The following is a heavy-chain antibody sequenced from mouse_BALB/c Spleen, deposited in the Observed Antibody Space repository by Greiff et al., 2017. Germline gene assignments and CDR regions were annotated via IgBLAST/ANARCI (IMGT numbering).Heavy chain of an antibody. Sequence: VQLQQPGAELVKPGASVKLSCKASGYTFTSYYMYWVKQRPGQGLEWIGGINPSNGGTNFNEKFKSKATLTVDKSSSTAYMQLSSLTSEDSAVYYCAREDGGDYWGQGTTLTVSS. J-gene: IGHJ2*01. CDR3: AREDGGDY. V-gene: IGHV1S81*02. CDR2: INPSNGGT. CDR1: GYTFTSYY.